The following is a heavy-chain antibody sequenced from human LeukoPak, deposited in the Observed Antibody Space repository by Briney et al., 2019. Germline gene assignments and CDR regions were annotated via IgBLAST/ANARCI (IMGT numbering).Heavy chain of an antibody. CDR3: AILPGYSSGWYEVNY. CDR2: ISGSGGST. D-gene: IGHD6-13*01. Sequence: GGSLRLSCAASGFTFSSYAISWVRQAPGKGLEWASGISGSGGSTYYADSVKGRFTISRDNSRNTLYLQMNSPRAEDTAVYYCAILPGYSSGWYEVNYWGQGTLVTVSS. J-gene: IGHJ4*02. CDR1: GFTFSSYA. V-gene: IGHV3-23*01.